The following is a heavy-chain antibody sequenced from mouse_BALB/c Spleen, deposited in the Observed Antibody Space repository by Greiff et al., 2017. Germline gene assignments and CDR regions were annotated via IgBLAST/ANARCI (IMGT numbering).Heavy chain of an antibody. CDR3: ARWYYGSRGYFDY. J-gene: IGHJ2*01. CDR1: GYAFTNYL. D-gene: IGHD1-1*01. Sequence: QVQLQQSGAELVRPGTSVKVSCKASGYAFTNYLMEWVKQRPGQGLEWIGVINPGSGGTNYNEKFKGKATLTADKSSSTAYMQLSSLTSDDSAVYFCARWYYGSRGYFDYWGQGTTLTVSS. CDR2: INPGSGGT. V-gene: IGHV1-54*01.